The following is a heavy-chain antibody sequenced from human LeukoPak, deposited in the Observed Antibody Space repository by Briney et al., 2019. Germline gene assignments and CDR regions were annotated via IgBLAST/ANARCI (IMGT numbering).Heavy chain of an antibody. CDR2: IYYSGST. Sequence: PSETLSLTCTVSGGSISSYYWSWIRRPPGKGLEWIGYIYYSGSTNYNPSLKSRVTISVDTSKNQFSLKLSSVTAADTAVYYCARDALLGLNAFDIWGQGTMVTVSS. CDR1: GGSISSYY. J-gene: IGHJ3*02. V-gene: IGHV4-59*01. CDR3: ARDALLGLNAFDI. D-gene: IGHD2-15*01.